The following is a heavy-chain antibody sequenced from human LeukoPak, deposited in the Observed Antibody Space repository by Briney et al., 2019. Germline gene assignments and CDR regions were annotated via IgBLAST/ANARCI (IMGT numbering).Heavy chain of an antibody. D-gene: IGHD3-3*01. Sequence: PGGSLRLSCAASGFTFMIYAMGWVRQAPGKGLEWVSSISGSGGSRYYAESVKGRFTISRDNSKNTLYLQMSSLRADDTAIYYCAKDINYDFWSGYPFAYWGQGTLVTVSS. CDR2: ISGSGGSR. V-gene: IGHV3-23*01. CDR3: AKDINYDFWSGYPFAY. J-gene: IGHJ4*02. CDR1: GFTFMIYA.